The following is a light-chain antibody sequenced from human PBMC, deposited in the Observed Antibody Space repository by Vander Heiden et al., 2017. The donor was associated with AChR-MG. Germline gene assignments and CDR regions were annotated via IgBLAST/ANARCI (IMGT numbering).Light chain of an antibody. CDR2: DEN. CDR3: NSRDSSGDRWV. CDR1: TLRSFY. J-gene: IGLJ3*02. Sequence: SSELTQDPAVSVALGQTVRITCQGHTLRSFYASWYQQTPGQPPTLATYDENNRHSVIPDRFSGSHSGNTASLTITAAQAEDEADYYCNSRDSSGDRWVFGGGTKLTVL. V-gene: IGLV3-19*01.